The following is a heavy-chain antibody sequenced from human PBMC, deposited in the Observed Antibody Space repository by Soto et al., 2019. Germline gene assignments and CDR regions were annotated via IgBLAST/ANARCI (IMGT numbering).Heavy chain of an antibody. CDR1: GYTFTSYY. D-gene: IGHD6-13*01. Sequence: QVQLVQSGAEVKKPGASVKVSCKASGYTFTSYYMHWVRRAPGQGLEWMGIINPSGGSTSYAQKFQGRVTMTRDTSTSTVYMELSSLRSEDTAVYYCASSSWYGNWFDPWGQGTLVTVSS. CDR3: ASSSWYGNWFDP. CDR2: INPSGGST. J-gene: IGHJ5*02. V-gene: IGHV1-46*03.